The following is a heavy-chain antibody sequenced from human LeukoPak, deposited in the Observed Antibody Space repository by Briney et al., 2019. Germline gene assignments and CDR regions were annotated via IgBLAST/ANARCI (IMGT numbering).Heavy chain of an antibody. V-gene: IGHV4-39*01. CDR3: ARGQLDYGVAY. CDR1: GASISSSTYY. Sequence: SETLSPTCTVSGASISSSTYYWGWIRQPPGKGLEWMGSIYYSGNTYYNPSLKSRVTISEDTSKNQLSLKLSSVTAAGTAVYYCARGQLDYGVAYWGQGTLVTVSS. D-gene: IGHD4-17*01. J-gene: IGHJ4*02. CDR2: IYYSGNT.